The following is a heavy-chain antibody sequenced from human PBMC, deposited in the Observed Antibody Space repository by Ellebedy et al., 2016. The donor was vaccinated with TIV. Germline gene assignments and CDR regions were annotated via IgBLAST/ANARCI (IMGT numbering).Heavy chain of an antibody. D-gene: IGHD4-23*01. J-gene: IGHJ4*02. CDR3: ARDWDYGGNSYFDY. CDR2: INPESTEI. Sequence: GGSLRLSCAASGFAFSSYPMHWVRQAPGKGLDWVSHINPESTEISYADSVQGRFTISRDNAKNSLYLQMNSLRAEDTAVYYCARDWDYGGNSYFDYWGQGTLVTVSS. V-gene: IGHV3-48*01. CDR1: GFAFSSYP.